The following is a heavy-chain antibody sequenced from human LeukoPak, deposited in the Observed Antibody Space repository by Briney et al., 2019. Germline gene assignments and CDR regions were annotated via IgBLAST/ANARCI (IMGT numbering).Heavy chain of an antibody. CDR3: ARELGYSNYYYYGMDV. CDR1: GYTFTSYD. V-gene: IGHV1-2*02. CDR2: INPNSGGT. J-gene: IGHJ6*02. D-gene: IGHD4-11*01. Sequence: ASVKVSCKASGYTFTSYDINWVRQAPGQGLEWMGWINPNSGGTNYAQRFQGRVTMTRDTSISTTYMELSRLRSDDTAVYYCARELGYSNYYYYGMDVWGQGTTVTVSS.